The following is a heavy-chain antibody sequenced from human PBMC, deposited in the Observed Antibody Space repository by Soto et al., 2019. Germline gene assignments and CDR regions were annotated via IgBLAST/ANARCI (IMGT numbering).Heavy chain of an antibody. CDR2: IYHSGST. D-gene: IGHD2-15*01. Sequence: SETQCLSLAVSWYSLTRGVDGVALPQPPGKGLDGLGSIYHSGSTYYNPSLKSRVTISVDTSKNQFSLKLSSVTAADTAVYYCAGLRAYDGSPIDYWGEGPLVTVSS. CDR1: WYSLTRGVD. J-gene: IGHJ4*02. CDR3: AGLRAYDGSPIDY. V-gene: IGHV4-38-2*01.